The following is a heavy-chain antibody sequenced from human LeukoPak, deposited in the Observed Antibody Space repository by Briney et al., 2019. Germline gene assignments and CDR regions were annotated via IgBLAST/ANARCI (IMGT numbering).Heavy chain of an antibody. CDR1: GGSISSYY. CDR2: IYYSGST. V-gene: IGHV4-59*01. CDR3: ARDLGIVGTTIFDS. D-gene: IGHD1-26*01. Sequence: PSETLSLTCTVSGGSISSYYWSWIRQPPGKGLEWIGYIYYSGSTNYNPSLKSRVTISVDTSKNQFSLKLSSVTAADTAVYYCARDLGIVGTTIFDSWGQGTLVTVSS. J-gene: IGHJ4*02.